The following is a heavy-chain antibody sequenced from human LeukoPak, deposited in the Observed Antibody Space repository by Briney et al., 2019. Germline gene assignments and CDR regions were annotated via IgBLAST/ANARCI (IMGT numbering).Heavy chain of an antibody. V-gene: IGHV3-7*01. Sequence: PGGSLRLSCAASGFTFSSYWMSWVRQAPGKGLEWVAHIKPDGSESYYADSVKGRFTISRDNAKNSLYLQMNSLRAEDTAVFYCARDRGGRGWYEFESWGQGTLVTVSS. D-gene: IGHD6-19*01. CDR3: ARDRGGRGWYEFES. J-gene: IGHJ4*02. CDR1: GFTFSSYW. CDR2: IKPDGSES.